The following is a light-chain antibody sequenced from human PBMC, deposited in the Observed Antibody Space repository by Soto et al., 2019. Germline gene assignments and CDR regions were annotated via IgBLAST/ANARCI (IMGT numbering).Light chain of an antibody. CDR2: ENN. V-gene: IGLV1-51*02. J-gene: IGLJ3*02. CDR1: SSNIGNNY. Sequence: QSVLTQPPSVSAAPGQKVTISCSGSSSNIGNNYVSWYQQLPGTAPKLLIYENNKRRSGIPDRFSGSKSGTSATLGITGLQTGDEADYYCGTWDSSLSAWVFGGGTKLTVL. CDR3: GTWDSSLSAWV.